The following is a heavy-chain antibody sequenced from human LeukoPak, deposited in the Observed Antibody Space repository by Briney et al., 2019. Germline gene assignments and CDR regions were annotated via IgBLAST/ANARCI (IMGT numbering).Heavy chain of an antibody. CDR1: GFTFSSYG. D-gene: IGHD2-2*01. CDR2: IRYDGSNK. Sequence: PGGSLRLSCAASGFTFSSYGMHWVRQAPGKGLEWVAFIRYDGSNKYYADSVKGRFTISRDNSKNTLYLQMNSLRAEDTAVYYCAKDRLFGIVVVPAAFDYWGQGTLVTVPS. J-gene: IGHJ4*02. V-gene: IGHV3-30*02. CDR3: AKDRLFGIVVVPAAFDY.